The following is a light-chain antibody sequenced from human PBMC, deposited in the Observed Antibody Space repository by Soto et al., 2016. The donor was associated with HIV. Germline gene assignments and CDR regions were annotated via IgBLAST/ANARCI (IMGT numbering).Light chain of an antibody. CDR1: HRISTY. CDR3: QQYNSYT. J-gene: IGKJ2*01. CDR2: KAS. Sequence: DIQMTQSPSTLSASVGDRVTITCRAGHRISTYMAWYQQKAGKAPKLLIHKASNLESGVPSRFSGSGSGTEFTPTISSLQPDDFATYYCQQYNSYTFGQGTQLEIK. V-gene: IGKV1-5*03.